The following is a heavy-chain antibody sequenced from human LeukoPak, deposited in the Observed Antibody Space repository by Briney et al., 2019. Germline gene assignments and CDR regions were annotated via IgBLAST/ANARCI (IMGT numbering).Heavy chain of an antibody. D-gene: IGHD3-22*01. CDR1: GGSISSYY. CDR2: IYYSGST. V-gene: IGHV4-59*08. CDR3: ARHDSSSLEYGMDV. J-gene: IGHJ6*02. Sequence: SVTLSLTCTVSGGSISSYYWSWIRQPPGKGLEWIGYIYYSGSTNYNPSLKSRVTISVDTSKNQFSLKLSSVTAADTAVYYCARHDSSSLEYGMDVWGQGTTVTVSS.